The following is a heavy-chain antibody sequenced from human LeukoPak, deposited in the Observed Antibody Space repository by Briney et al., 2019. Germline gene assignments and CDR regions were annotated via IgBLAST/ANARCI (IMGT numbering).Heavy chain of an antibody. CDR2: ISGSGGST. D-gene: IGHD2-15*01. CDR1: GFTFDNFA. CDR3: AKFRSVVVRYDAFDI. J-gene: IGHJ3*02. Sequence: GGSLRLSCAASGFTFDNFAMHWVRQAPGKGLEWVSAISGSGGSTYYADSVKGRFTISRDNSKNTLYLQMNSLRAEDTAVYYCAKFRSVVVRYDAFDIWGQGTMVTVSS. V-gene: IGHV3-23*01.